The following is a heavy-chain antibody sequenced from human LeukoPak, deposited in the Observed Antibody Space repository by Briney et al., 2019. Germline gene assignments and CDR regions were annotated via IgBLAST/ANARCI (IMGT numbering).Heavy chain of an antibody. CDR2: ISWNGGSA. CDR1: GFSFEDYG. J-gene: IGHJ6*02. V-gene: IGHV3-9*01. Sequence: PGGSLRLSCAATGFSFEDYGMHWVRQPPRKGLEWVSGISWNGGSADYADSVKGRFTISRDNAKNSLYLQLSSLRPEDTALYYCAKHMRATNTYYFYGLDVWGQGTTVTVSS. CDR3: AKHMRATNTYYFYGLDV. D-gene: IGHD1-26*01.